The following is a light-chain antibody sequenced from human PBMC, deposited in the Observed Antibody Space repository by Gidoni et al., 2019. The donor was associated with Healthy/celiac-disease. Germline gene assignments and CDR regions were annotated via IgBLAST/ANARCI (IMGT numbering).Light chain of an antibody. CDR2: DAS. V-gene: IGKV1-33*01. CDR1: QDISNH. J-gene: IGKJ3*01. Sequence: DIQTTQSPSSLSASVGDRVTITCQTSQDISNHLNWYQQKPGKAPKLLIYDASNLETGVPSRFSGSGSGTDFTFTISSLQPEDIATYYCQQYDNLLFTFGPGTKVDIK. CDR3: QQYDNLLFT.